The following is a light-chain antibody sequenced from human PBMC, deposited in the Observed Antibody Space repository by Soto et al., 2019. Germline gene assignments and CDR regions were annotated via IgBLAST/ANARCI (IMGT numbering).Light chain of an antibody. CDR3: CSYAGSRTFV. J-gene: IGLJ3*02. V-gene: IGLV2-23*01. CDR1: SSDVGAYNL. CDR2: EGS. Sequence: QSVLTQPVSVSGSPEQSITISCTGTSSDVGAYNLVSGYQQHPGKAHKLIVYEGSKRPSGISHRFSGSKSDNTASLTISGLRAEDEAHYHCCSYAGSRTFVFGGGTKLTVL.